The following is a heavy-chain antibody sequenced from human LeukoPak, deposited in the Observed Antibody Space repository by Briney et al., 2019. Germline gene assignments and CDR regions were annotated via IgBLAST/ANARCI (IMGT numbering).Heavy chain of an antibody. CDR3: ARDYLEWLF. CDR1: GFTFSNYA. Sequence: GGSLRLSCAASGFTFSNYAMTWVRQAPGKGLEWVANIKQDGSEKYYVDSVKGRFTISRDNAKNSLYLQMNSLRAEDTAVYYCARDYLEWLFWGQGTLVTVSS. CDR2: IKQDGSEK. D-gene: IGHD3-3*01. V-gene: IGHV3-7*01. J-gene: IGHJ4*02.